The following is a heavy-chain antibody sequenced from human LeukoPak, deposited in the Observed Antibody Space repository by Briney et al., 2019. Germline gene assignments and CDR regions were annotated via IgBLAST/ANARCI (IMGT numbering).Heavy chain of an antibody. J-gene: IGHJ6*03. CDR3: ARAGVFVAGFRKYYYYYMDV. V-gene: IGHV4-34*01. Sequence: SETLSLTCAVYGGSFSGYYWSWIRQPPGKGLEWIGEIYHSGSTNYNPSLKSRVTISVDKSKNQFSLKLSSVTAADTAVYYCARAGVFVAGFRKYYYYYMDVWGKGTTVTVSS. CDR1: GGSFSGYY. CDR2: IYHSGST. D-gene: IGHD6-19*01.